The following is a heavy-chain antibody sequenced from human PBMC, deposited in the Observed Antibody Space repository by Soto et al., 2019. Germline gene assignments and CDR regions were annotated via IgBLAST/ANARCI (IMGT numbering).Heavy chain of an antibody. J-gene: IGHJ3*02. V-gene: IGHV3-66*01. Sequence: GESLKISCAASGFTVSTKYMSWVRQAPGKGLEWVSVIYSGGSTFYADSVRGRFTISRDNSKNTVNLQMNSLRAEDTAVYYCARSLDIVLMVYDALDIWGQGTMVTVSS. D-gene: IGHD2-8*01. CDR2: IYSGGST. CDR3: ARSLDIVLMVYDALDI. CDR1: GFTVSTKY.